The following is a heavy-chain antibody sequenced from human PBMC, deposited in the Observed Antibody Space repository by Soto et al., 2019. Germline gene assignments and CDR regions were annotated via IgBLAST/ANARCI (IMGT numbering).Heavy chain of an antibody. J-gene: IGHJ4*02. Sequence: QVQLQQWGAGLLKPSETLSLTCAVNGGSFTGYYGAWIRQSPGKGLEWIGEISHSGRTNYNPSLKSRATISVDTSKNQSSLKVSSVTAADTGMYYCARNGGSTWYYFDSWGQGTVVTVSS. CDR3: ARNGGSTWYYFDS. D-gene: IGHD6-13*01. CDR1: GGSFTGYY. CDR2: ISHSGRT. V-gene: IGHV4-34*01.